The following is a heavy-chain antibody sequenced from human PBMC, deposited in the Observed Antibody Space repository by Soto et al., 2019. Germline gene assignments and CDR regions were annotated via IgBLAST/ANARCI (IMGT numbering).Heavy chain of an antibody. D-gene: IGHD1-1*01. J-gene: IGHJ6*03. V-gene: IGHV4-59*08. Sequence: PSETLSLTCTVSGGSISSYYWSWIRQPPGKGLEWIGYIYYSGSTNYNPSLKSRVTISVDTSKNQFSLKLSSVTAADTAVYYCARGTGYYYMDVWGKGTTVTVSS. CDR3: ARGTGYYYMDV. CDR2: IYYSGST. CDR1: GGSISSYY.